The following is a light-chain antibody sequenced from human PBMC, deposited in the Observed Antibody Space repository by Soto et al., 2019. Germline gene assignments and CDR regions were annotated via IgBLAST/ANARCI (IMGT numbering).Light chain of an antibody. CDR1: SSDVGTFHL. V-gene: IGLV2-23*02. CDR2: AVI. J-gene: IGLJ1*01. CDR3: CSYAGRSYV. Sequence: QSVLAQVASVSGSPGQSITISCTGTSSDVGTFHLVSWYQQHPGKAPKLMIYAVIKRPSGVSNRFSGSKSGNTASLTISGLQAEDEADYYCCSYAGRSYVFGTGTKVTVL.